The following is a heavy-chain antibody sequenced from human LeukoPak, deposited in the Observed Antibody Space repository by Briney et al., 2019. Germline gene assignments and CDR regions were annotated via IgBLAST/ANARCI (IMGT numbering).Heavy chain of an antibody. CDR3: ARVLIAVAGTLDY. CDR1: GSTFSSYA. Sequence: SVKVSCKASGSTFSSYAISWVRQAPGQGLEWMGGIIPIFGTANYAQKFQGRVTITADKSTSTAYMELSSLRSEDTAVYYCARVLIAVAGTLDYWGQGTLVTVSS. J-gene: IGHJ4*02. V-gene: IGHV1-69*06. D-gene: IGHD6-19*01. CDR2: IIPIFGTA.